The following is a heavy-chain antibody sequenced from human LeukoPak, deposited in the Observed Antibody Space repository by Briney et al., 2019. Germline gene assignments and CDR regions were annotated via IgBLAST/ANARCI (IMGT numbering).Heavy chain of an antibody. D-gene: IGHD5/OR15-5a*01. J-gene: IGHJ3*02. CDR2: ISGSGGST. Sequence: GGSLRLSCAASGFTFSNYAMNWVRQAPGKGLEWVSAISGSGGSTFYADSVKGRFTISRDNSKNTLYLQMNSLRAEDTAVYYCAKEKTVSDAFDIWGQGTMVTVSS. CDR1: GFTFSNYA. V-gene: IGHV3-23*01. CDR3: AKEKTVSDAFDI.